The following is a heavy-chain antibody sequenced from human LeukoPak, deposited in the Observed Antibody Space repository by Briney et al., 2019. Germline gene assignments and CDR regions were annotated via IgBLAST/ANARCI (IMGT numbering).Heavy chain of an antibody. J-gene: IGHJ4*02. CDR3: AHYDSSGYLDY. V-gene: IGHV4-59*01. CDR1: GGSISSNY. Sequence: SETLSLTCTVSGGSISSNYWSWIRQPPGKGLEWIGYIYYSGNTNYNPSLKSRVTISVDTSKNQFSLKLSSVTAADTAVYYCAHYDSSGYLDYWGQGTLVTVSS. D-gene: IGHD3-22*01. CDR2: IYYSGNT.